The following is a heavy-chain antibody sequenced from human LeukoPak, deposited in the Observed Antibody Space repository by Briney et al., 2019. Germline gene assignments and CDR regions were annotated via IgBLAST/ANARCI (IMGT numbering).Heavy chain of an antibody. V-gene: IGHV4-4*07. Sequence: PSETLSLTCTVSGGSISSYYWSWIRQPAGKGLEWIGRIYTSGSTNYNPSLKSRVTISVGTSKNQFSLKLSSVTAADTAVYYCARFTDLVSGRGPLDYWGQGTLVTVSS. J-gene: IGHJ4*02. CDR3: ARFTDLVSGRGPLDY. D-gene: IGHD6-19*01. CDR2: IYTSGST. CDR1: GGSISSYY.